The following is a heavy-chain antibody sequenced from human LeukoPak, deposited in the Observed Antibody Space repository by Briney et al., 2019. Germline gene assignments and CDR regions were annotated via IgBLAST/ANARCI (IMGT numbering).Heavy chain of an antibody. CDR2: ISSSGSTI. Sequence: GGSLRLSCAASGFTFSDHYMSWIRQAPGKGLEWVSYISSSGSTIYYADSVKGRFTISRDNAKNSLYLQMNSLRAEDTAVYYCARYRHYYDSSGYYHYYYYMDVWGKGTTVTVSS. V-gene: IGHV3-11*01. CDR3: ARYRHYYDSSGYYHYYYYMDV. D-gene: IGHD3-22*01. CDR1: GFTFSDHY. J-gene: IGHJ6*03.